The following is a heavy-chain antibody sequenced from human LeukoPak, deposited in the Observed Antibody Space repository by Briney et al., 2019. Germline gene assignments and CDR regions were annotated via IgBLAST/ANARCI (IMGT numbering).Heavy chain of an antibody. CDR1: GFTFSSYA. Sequence: PGGSLRLSCAASGFTFSSYAMTWVRQAPGKGLEWVSAISGSGGGTYYADSVKGRFTISRDNSKNTLYLQMNSLRSDDTAVYYCARDWDLVNLHPKIDYWGQGTLVTVSS. CDR2: ISGSGGGT. J-gene: IGHJ4*02. V-gene: IGHV3-23*01. CDR3: ARDWDLVNLHPKIDY. D-gene: IGHD4-23*01.